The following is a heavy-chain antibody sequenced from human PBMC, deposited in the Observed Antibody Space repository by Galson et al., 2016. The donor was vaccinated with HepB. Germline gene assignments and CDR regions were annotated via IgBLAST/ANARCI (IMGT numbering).Heavy chain of an antibody. Sequence: SLRLSCAASGFTLSGYVMHWVRQAPGEGLEWVAIISSDGSSQYYADSVKGRFTISSDKTRNTLHLQMNSLRAEDTAVYYCAKDNYCTTTNCYSHFAFWGQGTLVTVSS. J-gene: IGHJ4*02. CDR3: AKDNYCTTTNCYSHFAF. CDR2: ISSDGSSQ. V-gene: IGHV3-30*18. D-gene: IGHD2-2*01. CDR1: GFTLSGYV.